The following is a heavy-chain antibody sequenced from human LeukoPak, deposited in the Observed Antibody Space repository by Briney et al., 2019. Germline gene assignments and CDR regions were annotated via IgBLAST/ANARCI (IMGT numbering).Heavy chain of an antibody. J-gene: IGHJ3*02. D-gene: IGHD3-3*01. CDR1: GGSISSYY. Sequence: PSENLSLTCTGSGGSISSYYWSWIRQPPGKGLEWIGYIYYSGSTNYNPSLKSRVTISVDTSKNQFSLKLSSVTAADTAVYYCARHGNYDFLGVDIWGQGTMVTVSS. V-gene: IGHV4-59*08. CDR2: IYYSGST. CDR3: ARHGNYDFLGVDI.